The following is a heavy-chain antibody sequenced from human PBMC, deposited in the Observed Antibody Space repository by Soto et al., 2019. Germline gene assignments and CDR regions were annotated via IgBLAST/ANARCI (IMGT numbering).Heavy chain of an antibody. J-gene: IGHJ4*02. CDR3: ARSDCSGGSCYSYYFDC. CDR1: GYTFTSYG. CDR2: ISAYNGNT. D-gene: IGHD2-15*01. V-gene: IGHV1-18*01. Sequence: QVQLVQSGAEVKKPGASVKVSCKASGYTFTSYGISWVRQAPGQGLEWMGWISAYNGNTNYAQKLQGRVTMTTDTSTSTAYMELRILRSDDTAVYYCARSDCSGGSCYSYYFDCWGQGTLVTVSS.